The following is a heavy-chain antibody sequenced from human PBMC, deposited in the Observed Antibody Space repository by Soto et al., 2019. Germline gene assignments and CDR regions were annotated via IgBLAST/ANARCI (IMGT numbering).Heavy chain of an antibody. D-gene: IGHD3-3*01. J-gene: IGHJ5*02. CDR3: ARGLAPTIFGTVPTPNWFDP. CDR1: GDSVSSNSAA. CDR2: TYYRSKWYN. Sequence: SQTLSLTCGISGDSVSSNSAAWNWLRQSPSRGLEWLGRTYYRSKWYNDYAVSVESRITINPDTSKNHFSLQLNFVTPEDTAVYYCARGLAPTIFGTVPTPNWFDPWGQGTLVTVSS. V-gene: IGHV6-1*01.